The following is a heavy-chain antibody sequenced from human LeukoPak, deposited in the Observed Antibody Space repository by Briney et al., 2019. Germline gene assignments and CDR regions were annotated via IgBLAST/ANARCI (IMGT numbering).Heavy chain of an antibody. V-gene: IGHV3-13*01. CDR1: GFTLSNYY. CDR3: ARTTVTSGPYWYFDL. Sequence: SGGSLRLSCAASGFTLSNYYMHWVRQATGEGLEWVSGIDIAGDTYYPGSVRGRFTISRENAENSLYLQMNSLRAGDTGVYYCARTTVTSGPYWYFDLWGRGTLVTVS. J-gene: IGHJ2*01. D-gene: IGHD4-17*01. CDR2: IDIAGDT.